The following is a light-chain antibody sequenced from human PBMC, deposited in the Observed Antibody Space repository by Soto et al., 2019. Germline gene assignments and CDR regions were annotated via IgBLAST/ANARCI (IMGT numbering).Light chain of an antibody. Sequence: QSVLTQPPSLSGAPGQRVTISCTGSSSNIGAGYDVHWYQHLPGTAPKLLIYDNSNRPSGVPDRFSGSKSGTSASLAITGLQAEDEADYYCQSYDSSLSGSVFGGGTKLPS. CDR2: DNS. CDR3: QSYDSSLSGSV. J-gene: IGLJ2*01. CDR1: SSNIGAGYD. V-gene: IGLV1-40*01.